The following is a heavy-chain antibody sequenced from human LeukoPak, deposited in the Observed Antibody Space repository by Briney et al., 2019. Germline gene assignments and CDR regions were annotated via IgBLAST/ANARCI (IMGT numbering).Heavy chain of an antibody. V-gene: IGHV2-70*11. D-gene: IGHD3-22*01. CDR1: GFSLSTSGMC. J-gene: IGHJ3*02. Sequence: SGPTLVNPTQTLTLTCTFSGFSLSTSGMCVSWIRQPPGKALEWLARIDWDDDKYYSTSLKTRLTISKGTSKNQVVLTMTNMDPVDTATYYCARTVFYSDSSGYGAFDIWGQGTMVTVSS. CDR2: IDWDDDK. CDR3: ARTVFYSDSSGYGAFDI.